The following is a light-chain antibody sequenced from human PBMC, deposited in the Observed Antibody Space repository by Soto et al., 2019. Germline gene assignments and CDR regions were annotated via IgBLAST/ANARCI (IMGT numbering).Light chain of an antibody. Sequence: ETVLTQSPGTLSLSPGGRATLCCRASQSFKTFLAWYQQRPGQAPRLLIHDASHRAAGIPARFSGSGFGTDFTLTISSLEPEDAAVYYCQQRSNWPPITFGQGTRLEIK. CDR1: QSFKTF. V-gene: IGKV3-11*01. CDR3: QQRSNWPPIT. J-gene: IGKJ5*01. CDR2: DAS.